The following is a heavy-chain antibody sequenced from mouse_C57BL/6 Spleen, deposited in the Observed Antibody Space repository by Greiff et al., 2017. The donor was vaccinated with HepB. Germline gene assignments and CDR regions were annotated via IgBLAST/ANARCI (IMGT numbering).Heavy chain of an antibody. CDR1: GYTFTSYW. CDR2: IDPSDSET. D-gene: IGHD2-2*01. Sequence: VQLQQPGAELVRPGSSVKLSCKASGYTFTSYWMHWVKQRPIQGLEWIGNIDPSDSETHYNQKFKDKATLTVDKSSSTAYMQLSSLTSEDSAVYYCARFGYDGLFAYWGQGTLVTVSA. CDR3: ARFGYDGLFAY. V-gene: IGHV1-52*01. J-gene: IGHJ3*01.